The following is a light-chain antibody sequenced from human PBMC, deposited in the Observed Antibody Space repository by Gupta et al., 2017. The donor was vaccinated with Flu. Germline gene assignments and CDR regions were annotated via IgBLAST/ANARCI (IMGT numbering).Light chain of an antibody. CDR3: QQNYAYPLT. Sequence: DNQLTQSPSSLSASVGDRVTITCRASQGIKNWLAWYQQKPGQSPKTLISAASNLKSGVPSRFSGSGSGTDFTLTISNLQPEDSATYYCQQNYAYPLTFGGGTKVEI. CDR2: AAS. CDR1: QGIKNW. J-gene: IGKJ4*01. V-gene: IGKV1D-16*01.